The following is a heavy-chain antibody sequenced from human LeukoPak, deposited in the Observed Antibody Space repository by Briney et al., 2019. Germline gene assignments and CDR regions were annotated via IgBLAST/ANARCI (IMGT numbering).Heavy chain of an antibody. CDR1: GYTFTSYY. Sequence: ASVKVPCKASGYTFTSYYMHWVRQAPGQGLEWMGWINPNSGGTNYAQKFQGRVTMTRDTSISTAYMELSRLRSDDTAVYYCAREGTMKGYCSSTSCLRYFDYWGQGTLVTVSS. CDR3: AREGTMKGYCSSTSCLRYFDY. V-gene: IGHV1-2*02. CDR2: INPNSGGT. J-gene: IGHJ4*02. D-gene: IGHD2-2*01.